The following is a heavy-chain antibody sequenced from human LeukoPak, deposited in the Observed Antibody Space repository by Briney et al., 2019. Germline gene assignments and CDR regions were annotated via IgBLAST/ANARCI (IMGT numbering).Heavy chain of an antibody. V-gene: IGHV3-11*01. J-gene: IGHJ4*02. CDR2: MRPNGHTT. CDR1: GFILSDYS. CDR3: ARSGYGDFDF. Sequence: GGSLRLSCAASGFILSDYSMSWIREAPGKGLEWISYMRPNGHTTYYADSLKGRISVSWDNARNSLYLQLSSLTAADTAFYYCARSGYGDFDFWGQGALVTVSS. D-gene: IGHD2-15*01.